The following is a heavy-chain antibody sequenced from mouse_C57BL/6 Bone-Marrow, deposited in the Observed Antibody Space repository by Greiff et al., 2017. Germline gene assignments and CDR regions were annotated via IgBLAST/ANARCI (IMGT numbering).Heavy chain of an antibody. J-gene: IGHJ1*03. Sequence: VQLLQSGAELVKPGASVKISCTASGYAFSSYWMNWVKQRPGKGLEWIGQIYPGDGDTNYTGKFKGKGTVTADKSSSTAYMQLSSLTSEAAAIYVCASGLRRYPYWYFDVWGTGTTVTVSS. CDR2: IYPGDGDT. CDR1: GYAFSSYW. D-gene: IGHD1-1*01. V-gene: IGHV1-80*01. CDR3: ASGLRRYPYWYFDV.